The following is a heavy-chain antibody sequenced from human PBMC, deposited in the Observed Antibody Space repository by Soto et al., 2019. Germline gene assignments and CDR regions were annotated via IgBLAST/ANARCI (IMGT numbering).Heavy chain of an antibody. V-gene: IGHV3-23*01. CDR2: ISPSGDAT. J-gene: IGHJ4*02. CDR3: AKKYHFDH. CDR1: GFSFSSYA. Sequence: PGGSLRLSCAASGFSFSSYAMTWARQAPGKGLEWVSSISPSGDATYYTDSVKGRFTISRDNSRNTLSLQMNSLRAEDTAIYYCAKKYHFDHWGLGTLVTVS. D-gene: IGHD2-2*02.